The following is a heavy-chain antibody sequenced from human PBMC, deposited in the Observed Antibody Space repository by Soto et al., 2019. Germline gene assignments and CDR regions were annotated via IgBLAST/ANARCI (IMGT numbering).Heavy chain of an antibody. CDR1: GFTFSSYG. CDR2: IWYDGSNK. CDR3: ARSQHYYDSSGYYTFDY. V-gene: IGHV3-33*01. J-gene: IGHJ4*02. Sequence: GGSLRLSCAASGFTFSSYGMHWVRQAPGKGLEWVAVIWYDGSNKYYADSVKGRFTISRDNSKNTLYLQMNSLRAEDTAVYYCARSQHYYDSSGYYTFDYWGQGTLVTVYS. D-gene: IGHD3-22*01.